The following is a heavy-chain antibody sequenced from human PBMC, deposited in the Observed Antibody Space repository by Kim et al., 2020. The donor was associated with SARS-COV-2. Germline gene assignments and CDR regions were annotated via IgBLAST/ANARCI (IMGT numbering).Heavy chain of an antibody. V-gene: IGHV3-21*01. D-gene: IGHD6-13*01. Sequence: GSLRLSCAASGFTFSSYNMNWVRQAPGKGLEWVSSISSSSSYIYYADSVKGRFTISRDNAKNSLYLQMNSLRAEDTAVYYCARVDRAAAAIWTYYYYYGMDVWGQGTTVTVSS. CDR3: ARVDRAAAAIWTYYYYYGMDV. J-gene: IGHJ6*02. CDR2: ISSSSSYI. CDR1: GFTFSSYN.